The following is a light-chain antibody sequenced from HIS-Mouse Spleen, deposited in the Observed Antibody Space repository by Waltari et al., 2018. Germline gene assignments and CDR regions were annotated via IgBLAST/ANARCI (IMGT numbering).Light chain of an antibody. CDR2: RNN. CDR3: AAWDDSLSGPV. J-gene: IGLJ3*02. Sequence: QSVLTQPPSASGTPGQRVTISCSGSSSNIGSNYVYWYQQLPGTAPKLRIYRNNQRPSGVPDRFSGSNAGTSASLAISGLRSEDEADYYCAAWDDSLSGPVFGGGTKLTVL. V-gene: IGLV1-47*01. CDR1: SSNIGSNY.